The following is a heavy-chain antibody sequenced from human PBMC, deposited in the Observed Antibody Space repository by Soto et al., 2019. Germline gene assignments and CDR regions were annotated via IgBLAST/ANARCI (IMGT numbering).Heavy chain of an antibody. D-gene: IGHD3-16*01. CDR2: IKQDGSEK. Sequence: GGSLRLSCAASGFTFSSYWMSWVRQAPGKGLEWVANIKQDGSEKYYVDSVKGRFTISRDNAKNSLYLQMNSLRAEATALYSRARSSSDYLVWAYYYYMDAWGKGPSV. J-gene: IGHJ6*03. V-gene: IGHV3-7*01. CDR3: ARSSSDYLVWAYYYYMDA. CDR1: GFTFSSYW.